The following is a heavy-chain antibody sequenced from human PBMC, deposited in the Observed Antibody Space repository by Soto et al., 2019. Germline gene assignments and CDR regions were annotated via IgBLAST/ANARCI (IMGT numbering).Heavy chain of an antibody. J-gene: IGHJ4*02. Sequence: ASVPVSCKASGYTFPSYGISCVRQAPGQGLERMGWISAYNCNTNYAQKLQGRVTMTTDTSTSTAYMELRSLRSDDTAVYYCARARSYYYDSSGLEYWGQGTLVTVSS. D-gene: IGHD3-22*01. CDR3: ARARSYYYDSSGLEY. V-gene: IGHV1-18*01. CDR2: ISAYNCNT. CDR1: GYTFPSYG.